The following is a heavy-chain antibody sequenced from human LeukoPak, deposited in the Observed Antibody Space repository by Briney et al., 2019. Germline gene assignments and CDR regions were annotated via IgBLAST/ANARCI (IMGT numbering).Heavy chain of an antibody. J-gene: IGHJ4*02. V-gene: IGHV1-24*01. Sequence: ASVKVSCKVSGYTLTELSMHWVRQAPGKGLEWMGGFDPEDGETIYAQKFQGRATMTEDTSTDTAYMELSSLRSEDTAVYYCAHGKGRWLHLIYWGQGTLVTVSS. CDR1: GYTLTELS. D-gene: IGHD5-24*01. CDR3: AHGKGRWLHLIY. CDR2: FDPEDGET.